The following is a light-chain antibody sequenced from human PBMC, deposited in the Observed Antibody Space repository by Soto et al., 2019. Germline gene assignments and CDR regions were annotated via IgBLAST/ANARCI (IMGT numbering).Light chain of an antibody. Sequence: DIQMTQSPSSLSASVGDRVTITCQASQDISNYLNWYQQKPGKAPKLLIYDASNLETGVSSRFSGSGSGTDFTFTISSLQPDDIATYYCLQYDVLPYTFGPGTRLEI. V-gene: IGKV1-33*01. CDR1: QDISNY. CDR3: LQYDVLPYT. J-gene: IGKJ5*01. CDR2: DAS.